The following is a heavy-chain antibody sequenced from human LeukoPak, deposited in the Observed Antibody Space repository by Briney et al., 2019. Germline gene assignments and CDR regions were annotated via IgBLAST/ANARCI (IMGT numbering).Heavy chain of an antibody. CDR1: GFTFSSYG. J-gene: IGHJ4*02. D-gene: IGHD1-26*01. CDR3: ARGKPGVGASLDY. V-gene: IGHV3-30*02. Sequence: GGSLRLSCAASGFTFSSYGLHWVRQAPGKGLEWVAFIRYDGSYKYYADSVRGRFTISRDNARNSLHLQMNSLRAEDTAVYYCARGKPGVGASLDYWGQGSLVTVSS. CDR2: IRYDGSYK.